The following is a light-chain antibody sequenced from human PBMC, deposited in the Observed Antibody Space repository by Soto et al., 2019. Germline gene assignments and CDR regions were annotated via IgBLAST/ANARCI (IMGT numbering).Light chain of an antibody. CDR3: QSLDKTLGVYV. J-gene: IGLJ1*01. V-gene: IGLV1-40*01. CDR2: DNT. Sequence: QSVLTQPPSVSGAPGQRVTISCTGSSSNIGADSDVHWYQQLPGTAPKLLIYDNTNRPSGVPDRFSGSKSGTSASLAITGLQAEDEADYYCQSLDKTLGVYVFGSGTKLTVL. CDR1: SSNIGADSD.